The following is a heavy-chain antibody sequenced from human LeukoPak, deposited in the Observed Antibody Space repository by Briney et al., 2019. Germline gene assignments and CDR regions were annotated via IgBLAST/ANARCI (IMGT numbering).Heavy chain of an antibody. Sequence: SETLSLTCTVSGGSISSHYWSWIRQPPGKGLEWIGYIYYSGSTNYNPSLKSRVTISVDTSKNQFSLKLSSVTAADTAVYYCASNSGYNHFDYWGQGTLVTVSS. J-gene: IGHJ4*02. CDR3: ASNSGYNHFDY. CDR2: IYYSGST. D-gene: IGHD5-24*01. CDR1: GGSISSHY. V-gene: IGHV4-59*11.